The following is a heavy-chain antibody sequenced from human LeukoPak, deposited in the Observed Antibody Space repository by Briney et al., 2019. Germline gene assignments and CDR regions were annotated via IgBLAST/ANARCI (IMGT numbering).Heavy chain of an antibody. Sequence: QAGGSLRLSCAASGFSFSNYAMSWVRQAPARGPEWVSSMKGGGETFYADSVKGRFTLSRDDSRNTVYLQLNNLRVEDTAIYYCAKANWVSNADAVWWGQGTQVTVSS. V-gene: IGHV3-23*01. D-gene: IGHD1-1*01. CDR2: MKGGGET. CDR1: GFSFSNYA. CDR3: AKANWVSNADAVW. J-gene: IGHJ4*02.